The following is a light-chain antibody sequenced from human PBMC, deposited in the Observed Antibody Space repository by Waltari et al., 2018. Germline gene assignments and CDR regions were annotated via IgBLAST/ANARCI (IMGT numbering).Light chain of an antibody. V-gene: IGLV1-40*02. J-gene: IGLJ3*02. CDR2: GNN. Sequence: QSILTQPPSVSGAPGQRVTISCTGSSSNIGAGHAVPLYQVFPGTGPKLLIYGNNNRPSGVPDRFSGSKSGTSASLTITGLQAEDEADYYCHSFDTSLSDGVVFGGGTKVTVL. CDR1: SSNIGAGHA. CDR3: HSFDTSLSDGVV.